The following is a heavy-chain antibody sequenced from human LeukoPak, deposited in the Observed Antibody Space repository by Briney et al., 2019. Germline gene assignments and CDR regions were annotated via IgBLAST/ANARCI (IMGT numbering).Heavy chain of an antibody. J-gene: IGHJ4*02. CDR1: GYTFTSYY. CDR3: ARARAGAGLDY. Sequence: ASVKVSCKASGYTFTSYYMHWVRQAPGQGLEGMGIINPSGGSTSYAQKFQGRVTMTRDTSTSTVYMELSSLRSEDTAVYYCARARAGAGLDYWGQGTLVTVSS. D-gene: IGHD6-19*01. V-gene: IGHV1-46*01. CDR2: INPSGGST.